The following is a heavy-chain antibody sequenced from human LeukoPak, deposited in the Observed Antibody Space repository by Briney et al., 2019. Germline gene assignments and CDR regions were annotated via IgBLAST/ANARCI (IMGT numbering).Heavy chain of an antibody. V-gene: IGHV3-74*01. J-gene: IGHJ4*02. CDR3: ARDGVGATLDY. Sequence: GGALRLSCAASGFTFSSYWMHWVRQAPGKGRVWVSRINSDGSSTSYADSVQGRFTIPRDNAKNTLYLQMNSLSGEDTAVYFCARDGVGATLDYWGQGTLVTVSS. CDR1: GFTFSSYW. D-gene: IGHD1-26*01. CDR2: INSDGSST.